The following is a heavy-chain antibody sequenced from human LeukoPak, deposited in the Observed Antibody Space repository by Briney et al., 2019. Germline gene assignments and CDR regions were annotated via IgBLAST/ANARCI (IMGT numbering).Heavy chain of an antibody. CDR3: AKTNRLTTVTTKVDY. CDR2: IKEDGGEK. D-gene: IGHD4-17*01. Sequence: PGGSLRLSCAASGFTFSNYWMTWVRQAPGKGLEWVAHIKEDGGEKHYVDPVKGRFTISRDNPKNTLYLQMNSLRAEDTAVYYCAKTNRLTTVTTKVDYWGQGTLVTVSS. V-gene: IGHV3-7*03. CDR1: GFTFSNYW. J-gene: IGHJ4*02.